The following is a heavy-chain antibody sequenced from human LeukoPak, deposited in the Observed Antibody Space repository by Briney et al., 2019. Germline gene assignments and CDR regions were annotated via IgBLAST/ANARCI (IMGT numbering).Heavy chain of an antibody. Sequence: ASVKVSCMASGYTFTGYYMHWVRQAPGQGLEWMGWINPNSGGTNYAQKFQGRVTMTRDTSISTAYMELSRLRSDDTAVYYCARVARFLVDGWFDPWGQGTLVTVSS. D-gene: IGHD3-3*01. J-gene: IGHJ5*02. CDR3: ARVARFLVDGWFDP. CDR1: GYTFTGYY. V-gene: IGHV1-2*02. CDR2: INPNSGGT.